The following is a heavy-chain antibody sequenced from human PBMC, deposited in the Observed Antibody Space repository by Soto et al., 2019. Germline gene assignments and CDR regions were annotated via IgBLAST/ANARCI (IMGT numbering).Heavy chain of an antibody. CDR3: ARRRPYSSGCYGAFDI. Sequence: TLSLTCTVSGGSISSGGYYWSWIRQHPGKGLEWIGYIYYSGSTYYNPSLKSRVTISVDTSKNQFSLKLSSVTAADTAVYYCARRRPYSSGCYGAFDIWGQGTMVTVSS. CDR1: GGSISSGGYY. D-gene: IGHD6-19*01. V-gene: IGHV4-31*03. J-gene: IGHJ3*02. CDR2: IYYSGST.